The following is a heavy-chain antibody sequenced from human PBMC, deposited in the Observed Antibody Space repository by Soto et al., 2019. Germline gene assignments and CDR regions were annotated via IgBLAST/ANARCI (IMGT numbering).Heavy chain of an antibody. CDR1: GYSFTSYW. D-gene: IGHD3-3*01. J-gene: IGHJ6*02. V-gene: IGHV5-51*01. CDR3: ARLGYDFWSGYYVYGMDV. CDR2: IYPGDSDT. Sequence: PGESLKISCKGSGYSFTSYWIGWVRQMPGKGLEWMGIIYPGDSDTRYSPYFQGQVTISADKSISTAYLQWSSLKASDTALFYCARLGYDFWSGYYVYGMDVWGQGTTVTVSS.